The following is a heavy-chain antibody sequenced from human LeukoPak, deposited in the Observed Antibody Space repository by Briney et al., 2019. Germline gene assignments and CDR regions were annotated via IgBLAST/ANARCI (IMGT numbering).Heavy chain of an antibody. CDR2: IYYSGST. Sequence: PSQTLSLTCTVSGGSISSGGYYWSWIRQHPGKGLEWIGYIYYSGSTYYNPSLKSRVTTSVDTSKNQFSLKLSSVTAADTAVYYCARALYSDAWFDPWGQGTLVTVSS. CDR1: GGSISSGGYY. V-gene: IGHV4-31*03. D-gene: IGHD3-16*01. CDR3: ARALYSDAWFDP. J-gene: IGHJ5*02.